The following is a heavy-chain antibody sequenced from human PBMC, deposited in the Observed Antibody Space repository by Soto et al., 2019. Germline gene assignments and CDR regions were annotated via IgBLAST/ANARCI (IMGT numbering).Heavy chain of an antibody. D-gene: IGHD3-3*01. CDR3: ARGSTAIFGVVVIYYYYGMDV. J-gene: IGHJ6*02. CDR2: TYYRSKWYN. CDR1: GDSVSSNSAA. V-gene: IGHV6-1*01. Sequence: SQTLSLTCAISGDSVSSNSAAWNWIRQSPSRGLEWLGRTYYRSKWYNDYAVSVKSRITINPDTSKNQFSLQLNSVTPEDTAVYYCARGSTAIFGVVVIYYYYGMDVWGQGTTVT.